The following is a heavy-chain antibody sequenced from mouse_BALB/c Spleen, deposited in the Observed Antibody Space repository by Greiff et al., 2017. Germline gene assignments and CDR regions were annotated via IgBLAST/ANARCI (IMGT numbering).Heavy chain of an antibody. CDR3: ARWDGYYY. D-gene: IGHD2-3*01. CDR2: IYPGDGST. J-gene: IGHJ2*01. V-gene: IGHV1S56*01. Sequence: VQLQQSGPELVKPGASVKMSCKASGYTFTSYYIHWVKQRPGQGLEWIGWIYPGDGSTKYNEKFKGKTTLTADKSSSTAYMLLSSLTSEDSAIYFCARWDGYYYWGQGTTLTVSS. CDR1: GYTFTSYY.